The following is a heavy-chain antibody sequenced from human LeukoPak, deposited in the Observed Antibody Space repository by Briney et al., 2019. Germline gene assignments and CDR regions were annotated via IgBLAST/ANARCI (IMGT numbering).Heavy chain of an antibody. D-gene: IGHD5-12*01. V-gene: IGHV4-31*03. J-gene: IGHJ4*02. CDR3: AIERNELASDY. CDR1: GGSLSSGGYY. Sequence: SQTLSLTCTVSGGSLSSGGYYWSWIRQHQGQGLEWIGYIYYSGTPYYNPSLKSRVTISLDTSKNQFSLKLSSVTAADTAVYYCAIERNELASDYWGQGTLVTVSS. CDR2: IYYSGTP.